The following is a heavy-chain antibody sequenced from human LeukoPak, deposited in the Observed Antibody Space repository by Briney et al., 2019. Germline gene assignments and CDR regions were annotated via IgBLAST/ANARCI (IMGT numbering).Heavy chain of an antibody. V-gene: IGHV4-4*07. CDR1: GGSISSYY. CDR3: ARGRRFYYYYYMDV. D-gene: IGHD4-17*01. J-gene: IGHJ6*03. Sequence: SETLSLTCTVSGGSISSYYWSWIRQPAGKGLEWIGRIYTSGSTNYNPSLKSRVTMSVDTSKNQFSLKLSSVTAADTAVYYCARGRRFYYYYYMDVWGKGTTVTVSS. CDR2: IYTSGST.